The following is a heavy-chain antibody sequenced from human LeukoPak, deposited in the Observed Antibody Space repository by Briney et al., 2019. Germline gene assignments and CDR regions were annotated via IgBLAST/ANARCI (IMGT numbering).Heavy chain of an antibody. CDR2: ISGSGGST. V-gene: IGHV3-23*01. D-gene: IGHD6-19*01. J-gene: IGHJ4*02. Sequence: GGSLRLSCAASGFTFSSYAMSWVRQAPGKGLEWVSAISGSGGSTYYADSVKGRFTISRDNSKNTLYLQMSSLRAEDTAVYYCAKASGWYVDYFDYWGQGTLVTVSS. CDR1: GFTFSSYA. CDR3: AKASGWYVDYFDY.